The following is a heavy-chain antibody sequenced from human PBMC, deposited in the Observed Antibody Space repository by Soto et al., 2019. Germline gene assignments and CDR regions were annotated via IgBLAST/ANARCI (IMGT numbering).Heavy chain of an antibody. CDR2: ISYDGSNK. D-gene: IGHD2-2*01. Sequence: QVQLVESGGGVVQPGRSLRLSCAASGFTFSSYGMHWVRQAPGKGLEWVAVISYDGSNKYYADSVKGRFTISRDNSKNTRYLQMNSLRAEDTAVYYCVRYCSSTSCYGAFDIWGQGTMVTVSS. CDR1: GFTFSSYG. V-gene: IGHV3-30*03. CDR3: VRYCSSTSCYGAFDI. J-gene: IGHJ3*02.